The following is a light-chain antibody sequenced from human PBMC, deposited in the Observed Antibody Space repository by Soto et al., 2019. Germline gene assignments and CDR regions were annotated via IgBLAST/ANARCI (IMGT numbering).Light chain of an antibody. CDR3: QQYYSYPT. V-gene: IGKV1-8*01. CDR2: AAS. J-gene: IGKJ1*01. CDR1: QGISSY. Sequence: AIRMTQSPSSFSASTGDRVTITCRASQGISSYLAWYQQKPGKAPKLLIYAASTCQSGVPSRFSGSGSGTDFTLTISCLQSEDFATYYCQQYYSYPTFGQGTKVEIK.